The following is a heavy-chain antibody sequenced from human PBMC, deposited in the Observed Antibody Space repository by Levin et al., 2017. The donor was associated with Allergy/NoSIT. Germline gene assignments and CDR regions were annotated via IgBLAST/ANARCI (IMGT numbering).Heavy chain of an antibody. Sequence: ASVKVSCKASGYTFTGYYMHWVRQAPGQGLEWMGWINPNSGGTNYAQKFQGRVTMTRDTSISTAYMELSRLRSDDTAVYYCARDTFWNDVRGEFDYWGQGTLVTVSS. D-gene: IGHD1-1*01. CDR2: INPNSGGT. CDR1: GYTFTGYY. V-gene: IGHV1-2*02. J-gene: IGHJ4*02. CDR3: ARDTFWNDVRGEFDY.